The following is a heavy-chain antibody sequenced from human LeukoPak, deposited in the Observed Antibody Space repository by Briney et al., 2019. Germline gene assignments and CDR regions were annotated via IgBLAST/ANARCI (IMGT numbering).Heavy chain of an antibody. J-gene: IGHJ4*02. CDR1: GGSISSYY. Sequence: SETLSLTYTVSGGSISSYYWSWIRQPPGKGLEWIGYIYYSGSTNYNPSLKSRVTISVDTSKNQFSLKLSSVTAADTAVYYCARDHSRYDISYFDYWGQGTLVTVSS. CDR3: ARDHSRYDISYFDY. V-gene: IGHV4-59*01. D-gene: IGHD5-12*01. CDR2: IYYSGST.